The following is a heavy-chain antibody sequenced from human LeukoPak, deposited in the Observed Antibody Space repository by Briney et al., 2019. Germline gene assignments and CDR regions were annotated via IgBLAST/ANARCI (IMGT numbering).Heavy chain of an antibody. CDR2: IYYSGST. CDR1: GGSISSYY. V-gene: IGHV4-59*01. Sequence: SETLSLTCTVSGGSISSYYWSWIRQPPGKGLEWIGYIYYSGSTNYNPSLKSRVTISVDTSKNQFSLKLSSVTAADTAVYYSARDGCSGGSCYWNWFDPWGQGTLVTVSS. J-gene: IGHJ5*02. CDR3: ARDGCSGGSCYWNWFDP. D-gene: IGHD2-15*01.